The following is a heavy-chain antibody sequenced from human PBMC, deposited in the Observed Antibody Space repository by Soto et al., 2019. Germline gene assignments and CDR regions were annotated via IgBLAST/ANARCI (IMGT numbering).Heavy chain of an antibody. D-gene: IGHD5-18*01. CDR1: GFTFSNSA. CDR2: IVVGSGNT. V-gene: IGHV1-58*01. CDR3: ATDKGDSYGYGNY. Sequence: SVKVSCKASGFTFSNSAVQWVRQARGQRLEWIGWIVVGSGNTNYAQKFQERVTITRDMSTTTAYMELSSLRSVDTAVYYCATDKGDSYGYGNYWGQGTLVTVSS. J-gene: IGHJ4*02.